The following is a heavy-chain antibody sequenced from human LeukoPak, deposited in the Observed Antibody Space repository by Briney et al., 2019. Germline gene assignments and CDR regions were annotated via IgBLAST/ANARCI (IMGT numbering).Heavy chain of an antibody. CDR1: GYTFTGYY. D-gene: IGHD6-19*01. CDR3: ARDPGRVSSGWYLHYYYYYYMDV. J-gene: IGHJ6*03. Sequence: ASVKVSCKASGYTFTGYYMHWVRQAPGQGLEWMGWINPNSGGTNYAQKFQGRVTMTRDTSISTAYMELSRLRSDDTAVYYCARDPGRVSSGWYLHYYYYYYMDVWGKGTTVTVSS. V-gene: IGHV1-2*02. CDR2: INPNSGGT.